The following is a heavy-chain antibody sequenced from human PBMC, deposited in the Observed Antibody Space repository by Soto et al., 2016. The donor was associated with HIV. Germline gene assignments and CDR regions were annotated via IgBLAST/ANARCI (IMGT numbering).Heavy chain of an antibody. D-gene: IGHD3-10*01. CDR3: ARVGGSGSYMAGYYYYYGMDV. CDR1: GFTVSSNY. J-gene: IGHJ6*02. V-gene: IGHV3-66*01. CDR2: IYSGGST. Sequence: EVQLVESGGGLVQPGGSLRLSCAASGFTVSSNYMSWVRQAPGKGLEWVSVIYSGGSTYYADSVKGRFTISRDNSKNALYLQMNSLRVEDTAVYYCARVGGSGSYMAGYYYYYGMDVWGQGTHGHRLL.